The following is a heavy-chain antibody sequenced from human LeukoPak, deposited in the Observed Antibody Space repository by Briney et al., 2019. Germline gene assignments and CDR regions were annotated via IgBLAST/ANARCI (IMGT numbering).Heavy chain of an antibody. CDR2: INPNSGGT. CDR1: GYTFTGHY. V-gene: IGHV1-2*02. D-gene: IGHD6-19*01. Sequence: ASVKVSCKASGYTFTGHYIHWVRHAPGQGLEWMGFINPNSGGTNYAQKFQGRVTMTRDTSITTAYMELRRVTSDDTAGYYCAREGHTRGWDFDYWGQGTLVTVSS. CDR3: AREGHTRGWDFDY. J-gene: IGHJ4*02.